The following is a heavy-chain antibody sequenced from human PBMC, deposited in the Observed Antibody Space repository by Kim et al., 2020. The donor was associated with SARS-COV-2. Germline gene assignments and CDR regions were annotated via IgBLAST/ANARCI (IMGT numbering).Heavy chain of an antibody. J-gene: IGHJ4*02. V-gene: IGHV3-7*04. CDR3: ARRRDHDY. Sequence: VDSVKGRFTVYRDNAKNAVFLKMNSLRAEDTAVYYCARRRDHDYWGQGILVTVSS.